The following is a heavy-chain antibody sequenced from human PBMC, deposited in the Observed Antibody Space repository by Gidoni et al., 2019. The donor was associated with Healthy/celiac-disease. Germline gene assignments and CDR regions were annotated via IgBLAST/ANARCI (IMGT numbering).Heavy chain of an antibody. CDR3: ATGAGGYSYVDYFDY. CDR2: ISSSSSTI. J-gene: IGHJ4*02. CDR1: GFTYSSYS. V-gene: IGHV3-48*04. Sequence: EVQLVESGGGLVQTGGSMRLSCAASGFTYSSYSMNWGRQAPGKGLEWVSYISSSSSTIYYAASVKGRFTISRDNAKNSLYLQMNSLRAEDTAVYYCATGAGGYSYVDYFDYWGQGTLFTVSS. D-gene: IGHD5-18*01.